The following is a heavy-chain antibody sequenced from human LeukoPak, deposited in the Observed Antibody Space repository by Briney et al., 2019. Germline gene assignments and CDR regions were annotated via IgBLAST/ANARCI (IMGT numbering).Heavy chain of an antibody. D-gene: IGHD1-7*01. Sequence: PSETLSLTCTVSGGSISSYYWSWIRQPAGKGLGWIGYIYYSGSTNYNPYLKSRVTISVDTSKNQFSLKLSSVTAADTAVYYCARGVITGTTLGYWGQGTLVTVSS. V-gene: IGHV4-59*01. J-gene: IGHJ4*02. CDR2: IYYSGST. CDR1: GGSISSYY. CDR3: ARGVITGTTLGY.